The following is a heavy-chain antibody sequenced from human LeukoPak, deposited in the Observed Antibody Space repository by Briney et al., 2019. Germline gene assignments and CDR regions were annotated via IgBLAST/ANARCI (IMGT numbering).Heavy chain of an antibody. CDR1: GVSISSVDPY. CDR3: EREVVRSLGVGGTGYHWFDA. CDR2: IYYSGST. Sequence: SETLSLTCSVSGVSISSVDPYWGWIRQPPGKGLEWIGSIYYSGSTYYNPSLKSRSTISVDTSKNQFYLTLTSVTAADTAVYYCEREVVRSLGVGGTGYHWFDAWGQGTPVTVSS. J-gene: IGHJ5*02. V-gene: IGHV4-39*02. D-gene: IGHD3-10*01.